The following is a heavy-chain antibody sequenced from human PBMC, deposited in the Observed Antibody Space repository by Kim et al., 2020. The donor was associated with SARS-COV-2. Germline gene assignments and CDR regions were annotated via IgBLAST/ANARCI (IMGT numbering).Heavy chain of an antibody. CDR1: GGSFSGYY. CDR3: ARGVYDSSGYYTPPLYYYYYYGMDV. Sequence: SETLSLTCAVYGGSFSGYYWSWIRQPPGKGLEWIGEINHSGSTNYNPSLKSRVTISVDTSKNQFSLKLSSVTAADTAVYYCARGVYDSSGYYTPPLYYYYYYGMDVWGQGTTVTVSS. CDR2: INHSGST. V-gene: IGHV4-34*01. D-gene: IGHD3-22*01. J-gene: IGHJ6*02.